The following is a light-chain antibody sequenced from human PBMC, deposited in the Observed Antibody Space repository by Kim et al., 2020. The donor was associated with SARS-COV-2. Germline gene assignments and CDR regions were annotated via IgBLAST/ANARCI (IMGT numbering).Light chain of an antibody. V-gene: IGKV3-15*01. CDR2: GAY. J-gene: IGKJ2*01. Sequence: SPGERATLSCRASQSVSSNLAWYQQKPGQAPRLLIYGAYITATGIPARFSGSGSGTEFTLTISRLQSEDFAVYYCQQYNSWPLYTFGQGTKLEI. CDR3: QQYNSWPLYT. CDR1: QSVSSN.